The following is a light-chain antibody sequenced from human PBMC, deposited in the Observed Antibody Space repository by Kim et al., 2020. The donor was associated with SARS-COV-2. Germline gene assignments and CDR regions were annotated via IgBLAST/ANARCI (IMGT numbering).Light chain of an antibody. V-gene: IGLV6-57*03. J-gene: IGLJ3*02. CDR1: TGSIASNY. Sequence: GKTVTLSCPRSTGSIASNYVQWYQQRPGGGPTTIIYEDDQKPSGVPVRFSGSIDSSSNSASLTISGLRPEDEADYYCHSYDMNNQVFGGGTQLTVL. CDR3: HSYDMNNQV. CDR2: EDD.